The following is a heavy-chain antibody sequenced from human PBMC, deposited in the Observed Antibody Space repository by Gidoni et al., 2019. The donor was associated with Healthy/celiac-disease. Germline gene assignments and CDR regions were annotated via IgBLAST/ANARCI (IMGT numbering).Heavy chain of an antibody. J-gene: IGHJ4*02. Sequence: EVQLVESGGGLVQPGRSLRLSCTASGFTFGDYAMSWFRQAPGKGLGWVGFSRSKAYGGTTEYAASVKGRFTISRDDSKSIAYLQMNSLKTEDTAVYYCTRGGYCSGGSCPDYWGQGTLVTVSS. D-gene: IGHD2-15*01. V-gene: IGHV3-49*03. CDR2: SRSKAYGGTT. CDR3: TRGGYCSGGSCPDY. CDR1: GFTFGDYA.